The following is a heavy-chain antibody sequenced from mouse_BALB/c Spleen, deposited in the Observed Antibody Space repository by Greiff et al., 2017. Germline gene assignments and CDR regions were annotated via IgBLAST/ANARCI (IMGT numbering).Heavy chain of an antibody. V-gene: IGHV1-82*01. CDR1: GYAFSSSW. CDR3: AREGGAY. J-gene: IGHJ3*01. Sequence: QVHVKQSGPELVKPGASVKISCKASGYAFSSSWMNWVKQRPGQGLEWIGRIYPGDGDTNYNGKFKGKATLTADKSSSTAYMQLSSLTSVDSAVYFCAREGGAYWGQGTLVTVSA. CDR2: IYPGDGDT.